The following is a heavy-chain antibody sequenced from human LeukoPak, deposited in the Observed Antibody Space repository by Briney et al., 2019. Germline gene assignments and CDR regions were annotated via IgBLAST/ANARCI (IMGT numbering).Heavy chain of an antibody. CDR1: GGSFSGYY. Sequence: SETLSLICSVYGGSFSGYYWSWIRQPPGKGREWMGEINHSGSTNYNPSLKSRVTISVDTSKNQFSLKLSSVTAADTAVYYCARRRRLGAMVRNWFDPWGQGTLVTVSS. V-gene: IGHV4-34*01. CDR2: INHSGST. CDR3: ARRRRLGAMVRNWFDP. J-gene: IGHJ5*02. D-gene: IGHD5-18*01.